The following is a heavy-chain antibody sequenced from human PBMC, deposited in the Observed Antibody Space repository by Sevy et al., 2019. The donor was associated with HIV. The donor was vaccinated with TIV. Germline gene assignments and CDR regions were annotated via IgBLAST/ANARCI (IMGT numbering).Heavy chain of an antibody. CDR1: GNTLTKLS. Sequence: ASVKVSCKVSGNTLTKLSTHWVRQAPGKGLEWMGSFDPVDGERIYAQKFQDRVTMTEDTSTDTAYMDLSSLRSDDTAVYYCAATREYYYGNSGYFDFWGQGTLVTVSS. J-gene: IGHJ4*02. V-gene: IGHV1-24*01. D-gene: IGHD3-22*01. CDR2: FDPVDGER. CDR3: AATREYYYGNSGYFDF.